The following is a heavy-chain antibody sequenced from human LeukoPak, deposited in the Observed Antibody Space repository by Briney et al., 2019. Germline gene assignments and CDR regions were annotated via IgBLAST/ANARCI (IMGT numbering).Heavy chain of an antibody. V-gene: IGHV3-7*01. CDR3: ASGLTSGYSNWFDP. Sequence: PGGSLRLSCAASGFTFSTYWLTWVRQAPGKGLEWEANINQDGTEKYYVDSVKGRFTISTDNAKMSLYLQMNSLRAEATAVYYCASGLTSGYSNWFDPWGQGTLVTVSS. D-gene: IGHD3-3*01. CDR1: GFTFSTYW. J-gene: IGHJ5*02. CDR2: INQDGTEK.